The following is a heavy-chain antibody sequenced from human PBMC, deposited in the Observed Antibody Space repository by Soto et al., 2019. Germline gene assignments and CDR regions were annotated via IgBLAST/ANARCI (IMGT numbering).Heavy chain of an antibody. CDR2: ISYDGSNK. Sequence: QVQLVESGGGVVQAGRSLRLSCAASGFTFSSYGMHWVRQAPGKGLEWVAVISYDGSNKYYADSVKGRFTISRDNSKNTLYLQMNSLRAEDTAVYYCAKSDEELLPPLYYFDYWGQGTLVTVSS. CDR3: AKSDEELLPPLYYFDY. V-gene: IGHV3-30*18. J-gene: IGHJ4*02. CDR1: GFTFSSYG. D-gene: IGHD2-21*01.